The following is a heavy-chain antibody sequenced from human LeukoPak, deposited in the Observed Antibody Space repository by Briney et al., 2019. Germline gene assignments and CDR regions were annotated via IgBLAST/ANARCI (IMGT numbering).Heavy chain of an antibody. CDR1: GFTFNIYW. CDR3: MSGGDGSIDY. Sequence: GGSLRLSCAASGFTFNIYWIHWVRQAPGKGLEWVSFVNNDGSGTTYTDSVKGRFTIYRDNAKNMLFLQMNSLRAEDTALYYCMSGGDGSIDYWGQGTLVTVSS. J-gene: IGHJ4*02. V-gene: IGHV3-74*01. D-gene: IGHD2-2*02. CDR2: VNNDGSGT.